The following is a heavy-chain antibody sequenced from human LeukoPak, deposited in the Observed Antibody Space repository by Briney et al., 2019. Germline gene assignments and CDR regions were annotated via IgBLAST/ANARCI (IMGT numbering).Heavy chain of an antibody. V-gene: IGHV4-34*01. CDR3: ARGEEHGSGTVHFDY. Sequence: PSETLSLTCAVYRGSFSGYYWSWIRQPPGKGLEWIGEINHSGSTNYNPSLKSRVTISVDTSKNQFSLKLSSVTAADTAVYYCARGEEHGSGTVHFDYWGQGTLVTVSS. CDR2: INHSGST. D-gene: IGHD3-10*01. CDR1: RGSFSGYY. J-gene: IGHJ4*02.